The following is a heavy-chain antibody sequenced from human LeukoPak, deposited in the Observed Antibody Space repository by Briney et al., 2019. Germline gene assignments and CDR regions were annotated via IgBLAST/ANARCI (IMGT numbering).Heavy chain of an antibody. D-gene: IGHD3-16*01. Sequence: GGSLRLSCVASGLSISDHYMEWVRQAPGKGLEWVGRSRNKVKSYTTEYAASVKGRFTISRDDSKNSLYLQMSSLKTEDTAVYYCARGGGGEPLDYWGQGTLVTVSS. CDR1: GLSISDHY. CDR3: ARGGGGEPLDY. CDR2: SRNKVKSYTT. J-gene: IGHJ4*02. V-gene: IGHV3-72*01.